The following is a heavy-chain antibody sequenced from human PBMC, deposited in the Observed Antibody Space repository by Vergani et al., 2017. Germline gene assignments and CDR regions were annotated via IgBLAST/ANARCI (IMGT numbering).Heavy chain of an antibody. Sequence: QMQLQESGPGLVKASETLSLIRTVSGDSIISRSYYWGWIRHLPGKGLEWIGSIYNSGNGDSSSSLKSRVTISADTSKNQFSLRLTSVTAADTAVYYCASGKYYSDSTSHFRGRYFDVWGRGTLVTVPS. CDR2: IYNSGNG. D-gene: IGHD3-16*01. CDR1: GDSIISRSYY. J-gene: IGHJ2*01. CDR3: ASGKYYSDSTSHFRGRYFDV. V-gene: IGHV4-39*01.